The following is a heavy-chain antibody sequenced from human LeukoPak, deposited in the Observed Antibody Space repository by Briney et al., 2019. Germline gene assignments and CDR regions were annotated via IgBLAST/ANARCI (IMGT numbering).Heavy chain of an antibody. Sequence: PSETLSLTCAVYGGSFSGYYWSWIRQPPGKGLEWIGEINHSGSTNYNPSLKSRVTISVDTSKNQFSLKLSSVTAADTAVYYCAREWYSSALSYWGQGTLVTVSS. J-gene: IGHJ4*02. CDR3: AREWYSSALSY. CDR1: GGSFSGYY. V-gene: IGHV4-34*01. CDR2: INHSGST. D-gene: IGHD6-19*01.